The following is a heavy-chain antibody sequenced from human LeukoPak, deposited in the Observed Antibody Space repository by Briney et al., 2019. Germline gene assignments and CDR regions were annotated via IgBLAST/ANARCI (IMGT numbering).Heavy chain of an antibody. J-gene: IGHJ3*02. CDR3: ARQKCTSTSCLTKNAFDI. V-gene: IGHV4-4*09. CDR2: IYTSGST. D-gene: IGHD2-2*01. Sequence: SETLSLTCTVSGGSISSYYWSWIRQPPGKGLEWIGYIYTSGSTNYNPSLKSRVTISVDTSKNQFSLKLSSVTAADTAVYYCARQKCTSTSCLTKNAFDIWGQGTMVTVSS. CDR1: GGSISSYY.